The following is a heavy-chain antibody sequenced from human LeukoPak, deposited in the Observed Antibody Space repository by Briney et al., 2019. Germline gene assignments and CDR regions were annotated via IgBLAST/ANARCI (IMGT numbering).Heavy chain of an antibody. V-gene: IGHV3-53*01. D-gene: IGHD5-18*01. J-gene: IGHJ3*02. CDR2: IYSGGST. Sequence: GGSLRLSWAASGFTVSSNYMSWVRQAPGKGLEWVSVIYSGGSTYYADSVKGRFTISRDNSKNTLYLQMNSLRAEDTAVYYCARGNTAMVSDAFDIWGQGTMVTVSS. CDR3: ARGNTAMVSDAFDI. CDR1: GFTVSSNY.